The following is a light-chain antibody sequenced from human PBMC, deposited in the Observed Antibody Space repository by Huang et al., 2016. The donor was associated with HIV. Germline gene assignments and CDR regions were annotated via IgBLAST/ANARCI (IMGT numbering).Light chain of an antibody. V-gene: IGKV1-33*01. CDR2: DAF. CDR3: QQFDNSLT. J-gene: IGKJ4*01. Sequence: DIQMTQSPSSLSASVGARVTITCQASQDIRNHLNWYQQKTGKAPNLLIYDAFSLQTGVPSRCSRSGSGTDYTLIISSLQPEDFATYYCQQFDNSLTFGAGTKVEIK. CDR1: QDIRNH.